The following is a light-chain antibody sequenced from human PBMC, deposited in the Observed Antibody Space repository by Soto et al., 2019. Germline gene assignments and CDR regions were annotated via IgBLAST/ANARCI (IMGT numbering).Light chain of an antibody. J-gene: IGKJ4*01. CDR1: QSILFSSNNKNY. Sequence: DIVMTQSPDSLAVSLGERATINCKSSQSILFSSNNKNYLTWYQQKPGQPPKPLTYWASTRESGVPDRFSGSGSGTDFTLTISTLQAEDVAVYYCQQYYSTPVTFGGGTKVEIK. V-gene: IGKV4-1*01. CDR2: WAS. CDR3: QQYYSTPVT.